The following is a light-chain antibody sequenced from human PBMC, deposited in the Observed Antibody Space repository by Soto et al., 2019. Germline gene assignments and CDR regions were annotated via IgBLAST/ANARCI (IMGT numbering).Light chain of an antibody. J-gene: IGLJ1*01. CDR2: GDN. V-gene: IGLV1-40*01. CDR3: QSYDSSLTTFV. Sequence: QSVLTQPPSVSGAPGQRVAISCTGRSSNIGAEYDVHWYQQLPGTAPKRLIYGDNNRPSGVPDRFSGSKSGTSASLAITGLQPEDEADYYCQSYDSSLTTFVFGTGTKVTGL. CDR1: SSNIGAEYD.